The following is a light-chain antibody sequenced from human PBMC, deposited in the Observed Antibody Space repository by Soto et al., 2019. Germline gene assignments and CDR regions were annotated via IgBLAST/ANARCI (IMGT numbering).Light chain of an antibody. CDR3: QQYNTYVYT. CDR1: QNIHNW. Sequence: DIQMTQSPSTLSASVGDRVTITCRASQNIHNWLAWYQQKPGKAPKLLIYDASSLESGVPSRFSGRGSGTEFTLTISSLQPDDCATSYCQQYNTYVYTFGQGTKLQIK. J-gene: IGKJ2*01. CDR2: DAS. V-gene: IGKV1-5*01.